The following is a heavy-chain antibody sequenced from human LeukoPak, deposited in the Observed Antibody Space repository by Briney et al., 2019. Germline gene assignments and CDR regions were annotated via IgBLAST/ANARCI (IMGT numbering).Heavy chain of an antibody. V-gene: IGHV3-48*01. CDR2: ISNSSTTI. CDR1: GFTFSIYS. D-gene: IGHD2-2*02. J-gene: IGHJ5*02. Sequence: PGGSLRLSCAASGFTFSIYSMNWVRQAPGKGLEWVSYISNSSTTIYYADSVKGRFTISRDNAKNSLYLQMNSLRAEDTAVYYCARAYTGFINWFDPWGQGTLVTVSS. CDR3: ARAYTGFINWFDP.